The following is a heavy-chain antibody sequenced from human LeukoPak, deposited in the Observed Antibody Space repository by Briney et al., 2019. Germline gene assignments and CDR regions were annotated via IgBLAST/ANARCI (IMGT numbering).Heavy chain of an antibody. CDR2: IKPDGGEK. CDR3: AREVYGDYGVAYYYYYMDV. Sequence: GGSLRLSCAASGVTFTNYWMSWVRQAPGKGLEWVANIKPDGGEKYYVDSVKGRFTISRDNAKNSLYLQMNSLRAEGTALYYCAREVYGDYGVAYYYYYMDVWGKGTTVTISS. CDR1: GVTFTNYW. D-gene: IGHD4-17*01. J-gene: IGHJ6*03. V-gene: IGHV3-7*01.